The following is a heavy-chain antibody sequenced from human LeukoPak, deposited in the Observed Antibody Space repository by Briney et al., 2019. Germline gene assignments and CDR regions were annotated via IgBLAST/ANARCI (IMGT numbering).Heavy chain of an antibody. CDR1: GFTFSDYY. D-gene: IGHD3-10*01. CDR2: ISSSGSTI. Sequence: GGPLRLSCAASGFTFSDYYMSWIRQAPGKGLEWVSYISSSGSTIYYADSVKGRFTISRDNAKNSLYLQMNSLRAEDTAVYYCASTPPRSFDAFDIWGQGTMVTVSS. J-gene: IGHJ3*02. CDR3: ASTPPRSFDAFDI. V-gene: IGHV3-11*01.